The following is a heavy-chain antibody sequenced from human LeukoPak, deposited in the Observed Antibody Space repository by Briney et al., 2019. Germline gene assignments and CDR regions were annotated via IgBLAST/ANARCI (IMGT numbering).Heavy chain of an antibody. D-gene: IGHD6-13*01. CDR1: GGSFSGYY. J-gene: IGHJ3*02. CDR3: ASPIAAAGRGIAFDI. CDR2: INHSGST. Sequence: PSETLSLTCAVYGGSFSGYYWSRIRQPPGKGLEWIGEINHSGSTNYNPSLKSRVTISVDTSKNQFSLKLSSVTAADTAVYYCASPIAAAGRGIAFDIWGQGTMVTVSS. V-gene: IGHV4-34*01.